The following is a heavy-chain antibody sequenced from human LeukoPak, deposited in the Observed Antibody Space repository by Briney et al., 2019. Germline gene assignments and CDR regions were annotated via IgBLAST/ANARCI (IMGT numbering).Heavy chain of an antibody. V-gene: IGHV3-66*01. Sequence: GSLRLSCAASGFTVSSNYMSWVRQAPGKGLEWVSVIYSGGSTYYADSVKGRFTISRDNSKNTLYLQMNSLRAEDTAVYYCASGASSGWYEREEQVNFDYWGQGTLVTVSS. CDR3: ASGASSGWYEREEQVNFDY. J-gene: IGHJ4*02. CDR1: GFTVSSNY. D-gene: IGHD6-19*01. CDR2: IYSGGST.